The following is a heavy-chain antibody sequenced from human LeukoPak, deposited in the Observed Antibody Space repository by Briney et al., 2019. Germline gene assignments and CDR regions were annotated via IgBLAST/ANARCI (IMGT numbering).Heavy chain of an antibody. V-gene: IGHV4-39*07. Sequence: SETLSLTCTVSGGSISSSSHYWGWIRQPPGKGLEWIGSIFSSGNTYYSPSLKSRVTISIDTSRSQFSLKLSSVTAADTAVYYCARARTVDGYNEYWGQGTLVTVSS. CDR2: IFSSGNT. D-gene: IGHD5-24*01. J-gene: IGHJ4*02. CDR3: ARARTVDGYNEY. CDR1: GGSISSSSHY.